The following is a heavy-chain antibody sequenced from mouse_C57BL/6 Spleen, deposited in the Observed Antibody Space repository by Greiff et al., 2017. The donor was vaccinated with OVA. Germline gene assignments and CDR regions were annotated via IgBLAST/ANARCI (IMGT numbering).Heavy chain of an antibody. Sequence: QVQLQQSGAELVKPGASVKLSCKASGYTFTSYWMHWVKQRPGQGLEWIGMIHPNSGSTNYNEKFKSKATLTVDKSSSTAYMQLSSLTSEDSAVYYCARVTTVVPHWYFDVWGTGTTVTVSS. V-gene: IGHV1-64*01. D-gene: IGHD1-1*01. CDR3: ARVTTVVPHWYFDV. CDR2: IHPNSGST. J-gene: IGHJ1*03. CDR1: GYTFTSYW.